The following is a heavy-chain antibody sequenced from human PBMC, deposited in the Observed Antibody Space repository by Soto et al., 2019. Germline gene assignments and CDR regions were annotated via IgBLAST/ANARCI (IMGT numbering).Heavy chain of an antibody. J-gene: IGHJ6*02. CDR2: LSSNGGTT. CDR3: AKVNNHYYYDMDV. Sequence: GSLLLSCSASGFIFTNYAIAWVRQAPGRGLEWVSTLSSNGGTTYYADSVKGRFTISRDNSKNTLYLQMNSLRAEDTAVYYCAKVNNHYYYDMDVWGQGTKVTVSS. V-gene: IGHV3-23*01. CDR1: GFIFTNYA.